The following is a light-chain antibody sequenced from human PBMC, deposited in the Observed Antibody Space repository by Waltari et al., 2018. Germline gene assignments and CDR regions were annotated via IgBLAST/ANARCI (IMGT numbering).Light chain of an antibody. CDR3: ASWDGSMNGDWV. CDR2: RNN. J-gene: IGLJ2*01. Sequence: QSVLTQPPAASGTPGQRVTLPCSGDNSNLGTNFVHWYQHVPGAAPTLLIFRNNQRPSGVPDRFSGSKSGTSASLAITGLRSEDEAVYYCASWDGSMNGDWVFGGGTTLTVL. V-gene: IGLV1-44*01. CDR1: NSNLGTNF.